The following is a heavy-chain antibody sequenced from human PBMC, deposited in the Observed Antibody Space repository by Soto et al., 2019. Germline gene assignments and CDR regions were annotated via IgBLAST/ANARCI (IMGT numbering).Heavy chain of an antibody. CDR3: ARVSSSWLRIDY. CDR1: GFTFSSYA. D-gene: IGHD6-13*01. V-gene: IGHV3-30-3*01. CDR2: ISYDGSNK. Sequence: QVQLVESGGGVVQTGRSLRLSCAASGFTFSSYAMHWVRQAPGKGLEWVAVISYDGSNKYYADSVKGRFTISRDNSKNTLYLQMNSLRAEDTAVYYCARVSSSWLRIDYWGQGTLVTVSS. J-gene: IGHJ4*02.